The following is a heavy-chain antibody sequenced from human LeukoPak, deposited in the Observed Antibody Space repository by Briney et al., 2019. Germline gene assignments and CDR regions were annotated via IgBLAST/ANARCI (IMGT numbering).Heavy chain of an antibody. Sequence: GGSLRLSCAASGFTFSSYAMNWVCQAPGKGLEWVAVISSDGNNKYYADSVKGRFTISRDNSKNTLYLQMNSLRAEDTAVYYCAKPLFYSSSWYYFDYWGQGTLVSVSS. V-gene: IGHV3-30*18. D-gene: IGHD6-13*01. CDR3: AKPLFYSSSWYYFDY. CDR2: ISSDGNNK. J-gene: IGHJ4*02. CDR1: GFTFSSYA.